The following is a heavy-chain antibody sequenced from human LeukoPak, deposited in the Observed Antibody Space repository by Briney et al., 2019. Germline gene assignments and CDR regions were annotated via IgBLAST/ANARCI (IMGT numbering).Heavy chain of an antibody. D-gene: IGHD4-23*01. Sequence: GSLRLSCAASGFTFSSYGMHWVRQAPGKGLEWVAVISYDGSNKYYADSVKGRFTISRDNSKNTLYLQMNSLRAEDTAVYYCARGRPHGNDYWGQGTLVTVSS. CDR2: ISYDGSNK. J-gene: IGHJ4*02. CDR3: ARGRPHGNDY. CDR1: GFTFSSYG. V-gene: IGHV3-30*03.